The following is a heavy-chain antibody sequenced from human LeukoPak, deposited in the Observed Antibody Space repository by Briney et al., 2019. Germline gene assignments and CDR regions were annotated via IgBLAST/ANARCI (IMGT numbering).Heavy chain of an antibody. D-gene: IGHD3-3*01. J-gene: IGHJ6*03. CDR2: ISYDGSNK. V-gene: IGHV3-30-3*01. Sequence: GGSLRLSCAASGFTFSSYAMHWVRQAPGKGLEWVAVISYDGSNKYYADSVEGRFTISRDNSKNTLYLQMNSLRAEDTAVYYCARTYDFWSGSYMDVWGKGTTVTVSS. CDR1: GFTFSSYA. CDR3: ARTYDFWSGSYMDV.